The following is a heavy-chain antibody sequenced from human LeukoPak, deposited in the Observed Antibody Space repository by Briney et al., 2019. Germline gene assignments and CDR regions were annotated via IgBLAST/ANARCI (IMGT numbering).Heavy chain of an antibody. Sequence: GGSLRLSCAASGFTFSSYAMNWVRQAPGKGLEWVSGIGGGGGSTYYVDSVKGRFTISRDNSKNTLYLQMNSLRAEDTAVYYCARVGLGCDFWSGSFYYMDVWGKGTTVTVSS. CDR3: ARVGLGCDFWSGSFYYMDV. CDR1: GFTFSSYA. J-gene: IGHJ6*03. D-gene: IGHD3-3*01. V-gene: IGHV3-23*01. CDR2: IGGGGGST.